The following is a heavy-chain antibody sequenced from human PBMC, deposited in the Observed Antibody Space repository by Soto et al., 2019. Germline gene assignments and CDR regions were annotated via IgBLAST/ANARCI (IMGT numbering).Heavy chain of an antibody. CDR1: GFTFSSYA. Sequence: PGGSLRLSCAASGFTFSSYAMSWVRQAPGKGLEWVSAISGSGGSTYYADSVKGRFTISRDNSKNTLYLQMNSLRAEDTAVYYCAKYPDGDYVGGVFAYWGQGTLVTVSS. J-gene: IGHJ4*02. CDR3: AKYPDGDYVGGVFAY. CDR2: ISGSGGST. D-gene: IGHD4-17*01. V-gene: IGHV3-23*01.